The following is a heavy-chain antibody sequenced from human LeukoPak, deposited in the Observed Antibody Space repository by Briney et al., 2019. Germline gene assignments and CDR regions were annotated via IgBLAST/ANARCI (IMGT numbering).Heavy chain of an antibody. CDR3: ARLQFGELLSPFDY. Sequence: GEPLKISCKGSGYTFTSCWIGWVRQMPGKGLEWMGIIYSGDSDTRYSPSFQGQVTISADKSISTAYLQWSSLKASDSAMYYCARLQFGELLSPFDYWGQGTLVTVSS. J-gene: IGHJ4*02. CDR2: IYSGDSDT. V-gene: IGHV5-51*01. CDR1: GYTFTSCW. D-gene: IGHD3-10*01.